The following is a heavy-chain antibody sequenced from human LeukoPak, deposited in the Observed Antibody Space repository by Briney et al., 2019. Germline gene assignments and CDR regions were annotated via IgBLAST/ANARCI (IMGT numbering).Heavy chain of an antibody. CDR2: IKQDESEK. CDR3: ARWLSGAPRD. CDR1: GFTFSSYW. V-gene: IGHV3-7*03. Sequence: GGSLRLSCAASGFTFSSYWMTWVRQAPGKGLEWVANIKQDESEKYYVDSVKGRFTISRDNAKSSLYLQMNSLKSEDTAVCYCARWLSGAPRDWGQGTLVTVSS. D-gene: IGHD6-19*01. J-gene: IGHJ4*02.